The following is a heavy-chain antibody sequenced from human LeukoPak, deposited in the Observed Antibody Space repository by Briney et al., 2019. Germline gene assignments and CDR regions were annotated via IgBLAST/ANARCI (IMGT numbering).Heavy chain of an antibody. CDR1: GYTFTGYY. V-gene: IGHV1-2*02. D-gene: IGHD6-19*01. CDR3: ARAGSGWSIWFGY. CDR2: INPNSGGT. Sequence: ASVTVSCKASGYTFTGYYMHWVRQAPGQGLEWMGWINPNSGGTNYAQKLQGRVTMTTDTFTSTAYMELRSLRSDDTAVYYCARAGSGWSIWFGYWGQGTLVTVSS. J-gene: IGHJ4*02.